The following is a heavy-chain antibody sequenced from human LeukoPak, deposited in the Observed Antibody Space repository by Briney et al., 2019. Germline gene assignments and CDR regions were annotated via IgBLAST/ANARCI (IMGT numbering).Heavy chain of an antibody. CDR1: GYNFIAYY. V-gene: IGHV1-2*02. J-gene: IGHJ4*02. CDR2: VNPASGGT. CDR3: ARDLHTSACF. D-gene: IGHD3-16*01. Sequence: ASVKVSRKASGYNFIAYYMHWVRQAPGQGLEWMGWVNPASGGTNYAQKFQGRVTMTRDTSTSTVYMELSSLRSDDSAVYYCARDLHTSACFWGQGTLVTVSS.